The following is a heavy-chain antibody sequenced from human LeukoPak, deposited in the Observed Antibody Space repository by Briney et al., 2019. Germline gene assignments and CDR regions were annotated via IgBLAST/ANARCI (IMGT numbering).Heavy chain of an antibody. CDR1: GFTFSNYV. Sequence: PGGSLRLSRVASGFTFSNYVMNWVRQAPGKGLECVSSISGSGTSTYYADSVKGRFTSSRDNSKNTLYLQMNSLRAEDTAIYYCANEYSKGDVWGQGTTVTVSS. CDR3: ANEYSKGDV. V-gene: IGHV3-23*01. CDR2: ISGSGTST. J-gene: IGHJ3*01. D-gene: IGHD4-11*01.